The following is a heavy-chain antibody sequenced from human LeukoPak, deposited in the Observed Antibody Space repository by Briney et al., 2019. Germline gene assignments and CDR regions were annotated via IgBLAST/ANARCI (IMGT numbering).Heavy chain of an antibody. CDR2: ILTSSTYI. Sequence: GGSLRLSCAASGFAFSSYSMNWVRQAPGKGLEWVSSILTSSTYIYYADSVKGRFTISRDNAKNSLYLQMNSLRAEDTAVYYCARDYHTYGDYHAFDFWGQGTMVTVSS. D-gene: IGHD4-17*01. V-gene: IGHV3-21*01. CDR1: GFAFSSYS. CDR3: ARDYHTYGDYHAFDF. J-gene: IGHJ3*01.